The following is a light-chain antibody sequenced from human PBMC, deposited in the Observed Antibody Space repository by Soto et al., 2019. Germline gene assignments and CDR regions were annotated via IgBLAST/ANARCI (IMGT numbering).Light chain of an antibody. V-gene: IGKV1-12*01. CDR2: AAS. CDR1: QDINKW. J-gene: IGKJ2*01. CDR3: QQASSFPHT. Sequence: DIQMTQSPSSVSAPVGDRVTISCRASQDINKWLAWYQQKPGKAPKLLISAASTLQSWVPSRFSCSGSGTEFTLTIQSLQPDDIATYYCQQASSFPHTFGQGTKLEIK.